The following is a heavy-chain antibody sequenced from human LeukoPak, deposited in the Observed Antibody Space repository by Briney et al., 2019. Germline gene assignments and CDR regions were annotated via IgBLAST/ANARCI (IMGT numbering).Heavy chain of an antibody. CDR1: GFTFSSQN. J-gene: IGHJ4*02. Sequence: GGSLRLSCAASGFTFSSQNMNWARQAPGKGLEWVAYTSTSGDSTKYADSVEGRFTISRGNAENSLFLLMNSLRVEDTAVYYCVKNGWLDYWGQGILVTVSS. CDR2: TSTSGDST. D-gene: IGHD6-19*01. CDR3: VKNGWLDY. V-gene: IGHV3-21*06.